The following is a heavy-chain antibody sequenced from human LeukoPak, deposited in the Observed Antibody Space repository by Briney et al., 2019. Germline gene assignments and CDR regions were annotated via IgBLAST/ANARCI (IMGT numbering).Heavy chain of an antibody. CDR3: TKRLGSDSGDY. CDR1: GFTFTDSF. J-gene: IGHJ4*02. V-gene: IGHV3-11*01. CDR2: ISSGGRTI. Sequence: GGSLRLSCAASGFTFTDSFMTWIRQAPGKGLEWVSSISSGGRTIYYADFVKGRFTISRDNAKSSLDLQMNNLRAEDTALYFCTKRLGSDSGDYWGQGTLVTVSS. D-gene: IGHD3-16*01.